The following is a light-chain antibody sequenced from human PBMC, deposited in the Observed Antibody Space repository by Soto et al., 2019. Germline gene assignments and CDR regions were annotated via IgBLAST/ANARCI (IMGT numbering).Light chain of an antibody. CDR1: QSVSGN. J-gene: IGKJ1*01. CDR3: QQYNNWPRT. V-gene: IGKV3-15*01. Sequence: EIVMTQSPATLSVSPGERATLSCRASQSVSGNLAWYQQKPGRAPRLLIYGASTGATGIPARFSGSGSGTECTLTLSSLQSEDFAVYYCQQYNNWPRTFGQGTKVEIK. CDR2: GAS.